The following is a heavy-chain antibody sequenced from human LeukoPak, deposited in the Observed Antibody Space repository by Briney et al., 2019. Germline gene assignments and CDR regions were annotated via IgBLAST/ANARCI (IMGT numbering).Heavy chain of an antibody. CDR2: ISSSSSYI. J-gene: IGHJ4*02. CDR1: GFTFSSYS. CDR3: TRDHPDCRGINCLLFDY. D-gene: IGHD2-2*01. Sequence: GGSLRLSCAASGFTFSSYSMNWVRQAPGKGLEWVSSISSSSSYIYHADSVRGRFTISRDNAKNSLYLQMNSLRAEDTAVFYCTRDHPDCRGINCLLFDYWGQGTLVTVSS. V-gene: IGHV3-21*04.